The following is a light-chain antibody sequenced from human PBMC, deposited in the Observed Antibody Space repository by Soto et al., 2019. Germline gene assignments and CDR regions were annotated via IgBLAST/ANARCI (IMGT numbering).Light chain of an antibody. CDR1: SSNVGAGYD. J-gene: IGLJ2*01. CDR2: ANN. Sequence: QSVLTQPPSVSGAPGQRLTMSCTGTSSNVGAGYDVHWYQHLPGTAPKLLIYANNNRPSGVPDRFSGSKSGTSASLAISGLQAEDEADYYCQSYDSSLNSRVFGGGTKLTVL. V-gene: IGLV1-40*01. CDR3: QSYDSSLNSRV.